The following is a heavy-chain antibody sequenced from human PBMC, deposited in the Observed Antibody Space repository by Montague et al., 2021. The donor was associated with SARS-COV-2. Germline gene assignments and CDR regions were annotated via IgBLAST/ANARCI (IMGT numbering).Heavy chain of an antibody. Sequence: SRRLSLAASGFTFSSYAMHWVRQAPGKGLEWVAVISYDGSNKYYADSVKGRFTISRDNSKNTLYLQMNSLRAEDTAVYYCASGYSGSYYYFDYWGQGTLVTVSS. CDR2: ISYDGSNK. J-gene: IGHJ4*02. D-gene: IGHD1-26*01. CDR1: GFTFSSYA. V-gene: IGHV3-30-3*02. CDR3: ASGYSGSYYYFDY.